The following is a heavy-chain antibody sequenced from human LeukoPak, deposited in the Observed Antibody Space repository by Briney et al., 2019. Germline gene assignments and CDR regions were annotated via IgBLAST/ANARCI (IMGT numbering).Heavy chain of an antibody. V-gene: IGHV4-39*01. Sequence: SETLSLTCTVSGGSMSSGNYYWCWIRQPPGKGLEWIGNIYYSGSTYCNPSLKSRVTISVDTSKNQFSLKLSSVTAADTAVYFCASSPRMATSHFDYWGQGTLVTVSS. CDR1: GGSMSSGNYY. D-gene: IGHD5-24*01. CDR3: ASSPRMATSHFDY. CDR2: IYYSGST. J-gene: IGHJ4*02.